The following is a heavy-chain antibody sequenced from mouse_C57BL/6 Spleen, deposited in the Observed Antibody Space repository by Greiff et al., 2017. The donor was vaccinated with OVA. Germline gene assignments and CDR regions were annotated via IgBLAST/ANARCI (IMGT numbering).Heavy chain of an antibody. V-gene: IGHV1-80*01. CDR2: IYPGDGDT. J-gene: IGHJ2*01. Sequence: QVQLQQSGAELVKPGASVKISCKASGYAFSSYWMNWVKQRPGKGLEWIGQIYPGDGDTNYNGKFKGKATLTADKSSSTAYMQLSSLTSEDSAVYFCARSASFTTVVARDFDYWGQGTTLTVSS. CDR1: GYAFSSYW. CDR3: ARSASFTTVVARDFDY. D-gene: IGHD1-1*01.